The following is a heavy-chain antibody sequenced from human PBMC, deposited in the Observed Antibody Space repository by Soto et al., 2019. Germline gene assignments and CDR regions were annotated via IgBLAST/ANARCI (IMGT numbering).Heavy chain of an antibody. D-gene: IGHD1-26*01. CDR3: ARMLWELLGIGYYYGMDV. V-gene: IGHV1-69*12. Sequence: QVQLVQSGAEVKKPGSSVKVSCKASGGTFSSYAISWVRQAPGQGLEWMGGIIPIFGTANYAQKFQGRVTITADESTSTAYMELSSLRSEDTAVYYCARMLWELLGIGYYYGMDVWGQGTTVTVSS. CDR1: GGTFSSYA. J-gene: IGHJ6*02. CDR2: IIPIFGTA.